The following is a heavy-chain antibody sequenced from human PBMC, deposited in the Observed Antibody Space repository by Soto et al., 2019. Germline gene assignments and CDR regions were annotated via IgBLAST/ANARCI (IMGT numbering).Heavy chain of an antibody. D-gene: IGHD6-13*01. CDR2: ISYDGTNK. V-gene: IGHV3-30*18. J-gene: IGHJ4*02. CDR3: AKDRSNSWSFDY. CDR1: GFIFSDHN. Sequence: QVQLVESGGGVVQPGRSLRLSCAASGFIFSDHNMHWVRQAPGKGLEWVAVISYDGTNKYYADSVKGRFTISRDNSGNTLSLQMNSLGAGDTAVYYCAKDRSNSWSFDYWGQGILVTVSS.